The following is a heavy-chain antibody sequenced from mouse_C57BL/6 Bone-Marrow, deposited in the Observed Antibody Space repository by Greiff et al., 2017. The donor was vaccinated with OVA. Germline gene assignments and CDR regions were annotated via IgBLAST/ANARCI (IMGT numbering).Heavy chain of an antibody. CDR2: IRLKSDNYAT. Sequence: EVKVEESGGGLVQPGGSMKLSCVASGFTFSNYWMNWVRQSPEKGLEWVAQIRLKSDNYATHYAESVKGRFTISRDDSKSSVYLQMNNLRAEDTGIYYCTASGPGIYAMDYWGQGTSVTVSS. J-gene: IGHJ4*01. CDR3: TASGPGIYAMDY. D-gene: IGHD4-1*01. CDR1: GFTFSNYW. V-gene: IGHV6-3*01.